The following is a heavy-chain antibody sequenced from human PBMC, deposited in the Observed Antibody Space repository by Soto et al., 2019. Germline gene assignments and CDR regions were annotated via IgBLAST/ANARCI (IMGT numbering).Heavy chain of an antibody. CDR3: ARDVQTYCGGDCYSFDS. CDR1: GFTFCTYG. Sequence: QVQLVESGGGVVQPGRSLRLSCAASGFTFCTYGMHWVRQAPGKGLEWVAFIWYDGSNKFYADSVKGRFTISRDNSKNTLYLQMNSLRAEDTAVYYCARDVQTYCGGDCYSFDSWGQGTLVTVSS. V-gene: IGHV3-33*01. J-gene: IGHJ4*02. CDR2: IWYDGSNK. D-gene: IGHD2-21*02.